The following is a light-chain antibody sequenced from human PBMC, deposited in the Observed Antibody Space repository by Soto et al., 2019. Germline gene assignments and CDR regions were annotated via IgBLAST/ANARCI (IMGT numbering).Light chain of an antibody. V-gene: IGLV2-23*02. Sequence: QSAVTQPASVSGSPGQSITISCTGTSSDVGSYNLVSWYQQHPGKAPKLMIYEVSKRPSGVSNRFSGSKSGNTASLTISGLQAEDEGDYYCCSYAGSSIGVFGGGTKVTVL. CDR2: EVS. CDR1: SSDVGSYNL. J-gene: IGLJ3*02. CDR3: CSYAGSSIGV.